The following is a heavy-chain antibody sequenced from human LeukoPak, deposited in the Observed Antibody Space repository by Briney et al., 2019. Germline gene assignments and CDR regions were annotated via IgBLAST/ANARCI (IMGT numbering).Heavy chain of an antibody. CDR2: IYYSGST. J-gene: IGHJ4*02. CDR3: ARRYCGGGSCYSSFDY. Sequence: SETLSLTCTVSGCSISSYYWSWIRQPPGKGLEWIGYIYYSGSTSYNPSLKSRVTMSVHTSKNQFSLSLSSVTAADTAVYYCARRYCGGGSCYSSFDYWGQGTLVTVSS. CDR1: GCSISSYY. V-gene: IGHV4-59*08. D-gene: IGHD2-15*01.